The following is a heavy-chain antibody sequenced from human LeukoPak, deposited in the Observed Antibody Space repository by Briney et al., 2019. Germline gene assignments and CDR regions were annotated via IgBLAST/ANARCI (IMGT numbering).Heavy chain of an antibody. V-gene: IGHV4-34*01. Sequence: PSETLSLTCTVSIGSISGYYWSWIRQPPGKGLEWIGEINHSGSTNYNPSLKSRVTISVDTSKNQFSLELSSVTAADTAVYYCARTAAGAPRYNYWGQGTLVTVSS. CDR2: INHSGST. CDR3: ARTAAGAPRYNY. D-gene: IGHD6-13*01. J-gene: IGHJ4*02. CDR1: IGSISGYY.